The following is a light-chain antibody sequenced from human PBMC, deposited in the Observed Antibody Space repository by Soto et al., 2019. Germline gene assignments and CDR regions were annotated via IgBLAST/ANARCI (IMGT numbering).Light chain of an antibody. CDR2: WAS. V-gene: IGKV4-1*01. Sequence: DIVMTQSPDSLAVSLGERATINCKSSQSVLYSSNNKNYLAWYQQKPGQPPKLLIYWASTRESGVPDRFSGSGYGTDFTLTISGLQAEDVAVYYCQQCYDAPQSFGQGTKVEIK. J-gene: IGKJ1*01. CDR3: QQCYDAPQS. CDR1: QSVLYSSNNKNY.